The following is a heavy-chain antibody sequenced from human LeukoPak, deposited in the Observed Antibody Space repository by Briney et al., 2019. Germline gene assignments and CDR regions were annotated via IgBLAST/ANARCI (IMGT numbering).Heavy chain of an antibody. CDR3: ATLGYCSSTSCPQLLYFDY. V-gene: IGHV1-2*02. J-gene: IGHJ4*02. CDR2: INPNSGGT. Sequence: ASVKVSCKASGYTFTGYYVHWVRQAPGQGLEWMGWINPNSGGTNYAQKFQGRVTMTRDTSISTAYMELSRLRSDDTAVYYCATLGYCSSTSCPQLLYFDYWGQGTLVTVSS. CDR1: GYTFTGYY. D-gene: IGHD2-2*01.